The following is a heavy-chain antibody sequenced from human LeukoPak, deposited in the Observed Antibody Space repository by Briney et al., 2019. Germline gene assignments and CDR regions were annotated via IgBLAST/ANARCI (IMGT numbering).Heavy chain of an antibody. Sequence: GGSLRLSCAASGFTFSSYAVSWVRQAPGKGLDWVSAISGSGGITYYADSVKGRFTISRDNSKSTLYLQMNSLRAEDTAVYYCAKVDSFDSSGYAYFDCWGQGTLVTVSS. V-gene: IGHV3-23*01. D-gene: IGHD3-22*01. CDR3: AKVDSFDSSGYAYFDC. J-gene: IGHJ4*02. CDR1: GFTFSSYA. CDR2: ISGSGGIT.